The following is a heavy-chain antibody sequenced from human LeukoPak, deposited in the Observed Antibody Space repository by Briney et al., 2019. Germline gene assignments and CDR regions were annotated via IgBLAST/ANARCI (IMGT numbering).Heavy chain of an antibody. Sequence: ATVNLSCRASVYTFTSYGISWLRHASGQGREGRGWISAYNGNTKYAQKLQGRVTMTTDTSTSTAYMELRTLRSDDTAVYYCARDRANYYGSGASTFDPWGQGNLVTVSS. CDR1: VYTFTSYG. J-gene: IGHJ5*02. D-gene: IGHD3-10*01. V-gene: IGHV1-18*01. CDR3: ARDRANYYGSGASTFDP. CDR2: ISAYNGNT.